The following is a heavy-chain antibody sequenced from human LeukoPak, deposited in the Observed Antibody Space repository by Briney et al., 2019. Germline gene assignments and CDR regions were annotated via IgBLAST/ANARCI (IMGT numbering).Heavy chain of an antibody. CDR2: ISSSSSAI. D-gene: IGHD3-16*02. CDR1: GFTFSSHS. Sequence: GGSLRLSCAASGFTFSSHSMNWVRQAPGKGLEWVSLISSSSSAIYYADSVEGRFTISRDNAKNSLYLQMNSLRAEDTAVYYCARVKSRYTDYWGQGTLVTVSS. CDR3: ARVKSRYTDY. V-gene: IGHV3-48*04. J-gene: IGHJ4*02.